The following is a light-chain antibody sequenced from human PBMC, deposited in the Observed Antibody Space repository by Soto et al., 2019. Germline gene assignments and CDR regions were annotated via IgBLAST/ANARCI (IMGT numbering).Light chain of an antibody. CDR3: QQDGSSPLT. CDR2: GAS. Sequence: EIVLTQSPGTLSLSPGERATLSCRASQSVSSSYLAWYQQKPGQAPRLLIYGASSRATGIPDRFSGSGSGTDFTLTISRLEPEDFVVYYCQQDGSSPLTFGPGTKVDIK. J-gene: IGKJ3*01. V-gene: IGKV3-20*01. CDR1: QSVSSSY.